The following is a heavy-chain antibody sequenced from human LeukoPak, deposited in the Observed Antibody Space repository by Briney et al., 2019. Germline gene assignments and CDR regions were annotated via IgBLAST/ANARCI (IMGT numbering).Heavy chain of an antibody. Sequence: PGGSLRLSCAASGFTFSSYSMNWVRQAPGKGLEWVSSISSSSSYIYYADSVKGRFTISRDNAKNSLYLQMNSLRAEDTAVYYCARDGYSYGAFDIWGQGTMVTVPS. J-gene: IGHJ3*02. CDR2: ISSSSSYI. D-gene: IGHD5-18*01. CDR3: ARDGYSYGAFDI. CDR1: GFTFSSYS. V-gene: IGHV3-21*01.